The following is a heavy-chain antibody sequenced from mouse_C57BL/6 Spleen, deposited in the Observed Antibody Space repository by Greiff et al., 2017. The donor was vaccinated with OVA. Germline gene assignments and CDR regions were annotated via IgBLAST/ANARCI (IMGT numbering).Heavy chain of an antibody. CDR1: GYTFTSYW. J-gene: IGHJ3*01. CDR3: ARSGDYDVSWFAY. D-gene: IGHD2-4*01. V-gene: IGHV1-50*01. Sequence: QVQLQQPGAELVKPGASVKLSCKASGYTFTSYWMQWVNQRPGQGLEWIGEIDPSGSYTNYNHKFKGKATLTVDTSSSTAYMQLSSLTSVNSAVYYCARSGDYDVSWFAYWGQGTLVTVSA. CDR2: IDPSGSYT.